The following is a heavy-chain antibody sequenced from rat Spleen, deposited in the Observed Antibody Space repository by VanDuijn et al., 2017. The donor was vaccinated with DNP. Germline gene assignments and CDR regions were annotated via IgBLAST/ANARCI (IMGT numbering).Heavy chain of an antibody. CDR1: GYSITSNFR. J-gene: IGHJ2*01. V-gene: IGHV3-3*01. D-gene: IGHD5-1*01. CDR2: IVSAGST. Sequence: EVQLQESGPGLVKPSQSLSLTCSVTGYSITSNFRWSWIRKFPGNKLEWMGYIVSAGSTNYNPSLKSRISITRDTSKNQFFLQVNSVTTEDSATYYCAIQLGVFDYWGQGVMVTVSS. CDR3: AIQLGVFDY.